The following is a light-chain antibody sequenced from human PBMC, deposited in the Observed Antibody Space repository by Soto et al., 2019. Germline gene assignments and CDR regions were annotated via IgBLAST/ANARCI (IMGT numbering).Light chain of an antibody. CDR3: QQYNTWRQIT. CDR1: QSISSN. V-gene: IGKV3-15*01. Sequence: EIVMTQSPATLSVSPGERATLSCRASQSISSNVGWYQQRPGQAPSLLIYGASTRATGIPARFSGSWSGTEFTLTISSLESEDSAVYYCQQYNTWRQITFGQGTRLEMK. CDR2: GAS. J-gene: IGKJ5*01.